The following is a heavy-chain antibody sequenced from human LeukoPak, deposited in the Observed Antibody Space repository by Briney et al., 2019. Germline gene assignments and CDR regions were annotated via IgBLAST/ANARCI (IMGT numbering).Heavy chain of an antibody. CDR3: AREVDSSGYYLPDAFDI. CDR1: GFTFSTYS. Sequence: GGSLRLSCAASGFTFSTYSMNWVRQAPGKGLEWVSYISNSSSTIYYADSVKGRFTISRDNAKNSLYLQMNSLRAEDTAVYYCAREVDSSGYYLPDAFDIWGQGTMVTASS. J-gene: IGHJ3*02. V-gene: IGHV3-48*01. D-gene: IGHD3-22*01. CDR2: ISNSSSTI.